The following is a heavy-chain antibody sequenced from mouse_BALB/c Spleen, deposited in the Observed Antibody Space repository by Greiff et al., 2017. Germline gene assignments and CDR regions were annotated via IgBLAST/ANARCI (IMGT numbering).Heavy chain of an antibody. V-gene: IGHV5-6-4*01. J-gene: IGHJ4*01. Sequence: EVKLMESGGGLVKPGGSLKLSCAASGFTFSSYTMSWVRQTPEKRLEWVATISSGGSYTYYPDSVKGRFTISRDNAKNTLYLQMSSLKSEDTAMYYCTRDRGYYGSRSYYYAMDYWGQGTSVTVSS. CDR3: TRDRGYYGSRSYYYAMDY. CDR1: GFTFSSYT. D-gene: IGHD1-1*01. CDR2: ISSGGSYT.